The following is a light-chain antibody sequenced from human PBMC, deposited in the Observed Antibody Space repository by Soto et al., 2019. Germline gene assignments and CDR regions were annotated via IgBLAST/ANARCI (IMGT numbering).Light chain of an antibody. J-gene: IGKJ4*01. CDR2: WAS. CDR1: QSILKTSIKKNS. V-gene: IGKV4-1*01. Sequence: DIVMTQSPDSLAVSLGERATTHCRSSQSILKTSIKKNSLAWYQQKPGQSPRLLIYWASTRDSGVPDRFSGSGSGTDFTLTISRLQAEDVAVYYCQQYYSSYLTFGGGTKVEIK. CDR3: QQYYSSYLT.